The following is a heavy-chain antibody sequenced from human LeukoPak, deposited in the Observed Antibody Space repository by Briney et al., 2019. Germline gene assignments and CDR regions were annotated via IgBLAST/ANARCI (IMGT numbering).Heavy chain of an antibody. Sequence: GGSLRLSCAASGFTFSSYAMSWVRQAPGKGLEWVSAIGGGGGSTYYADSVKGRFTISRDNSKNTLYLQMNSLRAEDTAVYYCAKALLGYCSSTSCYTPWDYWGQGTLVTVSS. CDR2: IGGGGGST. D-gene: IGHD2-2*02. J-gene: IGHJ4*02. V-gene: IGHV3-23*01. CDR3: AKALLGYCSSTSCYTPWDY. CDR1: GFTFSSYA.